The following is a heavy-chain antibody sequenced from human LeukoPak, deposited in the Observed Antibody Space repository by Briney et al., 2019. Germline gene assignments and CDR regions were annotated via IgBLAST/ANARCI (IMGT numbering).Heavy chain of an antibody. CDR1: GFTFSINY. D-gene: IGHD3-10*01. J-gene: IGHJ4*02. CDR3: ARHAVRGDVYYFDY. Sequence: GGSLRLSCAASGFTFSINYMSWVRQAPGKGLEWVSVIYSGGTTYYTDSVKGRFTIARDNSNNTLYLQMNSLRAEDSAVYYCARHAVRGDVYYFDYWGQGTLVTVSS. CDR2: IYSGGTT. V-gene: IGHV3-53*01.